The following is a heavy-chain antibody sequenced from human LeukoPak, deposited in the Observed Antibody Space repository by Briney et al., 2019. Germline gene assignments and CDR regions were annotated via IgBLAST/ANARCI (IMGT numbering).Heavy chain of an antibody. CDR1: GFTFSNHW. CDR3: TGDNFDSSVKFDY. CDR2: IRSKANNYAT. V-gene: IGHV3-73*01. D-gene: IGHD3-22*01. J-gene: IGHJ4*02. Sequence: GGSLRLSCAASGFTFSNHWVHWVRQTPGKGLEWVGRIRSKANNYATAYAASVKGRFTISRDDSKNTAYLQMNSLKTEDTAVYYCTGDNFDSSVKFDYWGQGTLVTVSS.